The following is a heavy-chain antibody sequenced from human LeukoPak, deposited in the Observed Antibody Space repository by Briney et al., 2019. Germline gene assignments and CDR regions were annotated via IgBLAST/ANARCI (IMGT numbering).Heavy chain of an antibody. CDR3: ARGASVTMGYYYMDV. D-gene: IGHD4-11*01. Sequence: ASVKVSCKASGYTFTSYYMHWVRQPPGQGHEWMGIINPSGGSTSYAQKFQGRVTITRDMSTSTVYMELSSLRSEDTAVYYCARGASVTMGYYYMDVWGKGTTVTVSS. V-gene: IGHV1-46*01. CDR2: INPSGGST. J-gene: IGHJ6*03. CDR1: GYTFTSYY.